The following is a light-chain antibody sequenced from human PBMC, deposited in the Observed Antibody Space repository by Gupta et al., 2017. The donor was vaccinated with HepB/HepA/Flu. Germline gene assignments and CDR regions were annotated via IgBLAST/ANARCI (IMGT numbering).Light chain of an antibody. CDR3: SSYTSSSTVV. Sequence: QAALTQTALVSGSAGQSITIPCPGTSSDVGGYNYVSWYQQHPGKAPKLMIYDVSNRPSGVSNRFSGSKSGNTASLTISGLQAEDEADYYCSSYTSSSTVVFGGGTKLTVL. V-gene: IGLV2-14*01. CDR2: DVS. CDR1: SSDVGGYNY. J-gene: IGLJ2*01.